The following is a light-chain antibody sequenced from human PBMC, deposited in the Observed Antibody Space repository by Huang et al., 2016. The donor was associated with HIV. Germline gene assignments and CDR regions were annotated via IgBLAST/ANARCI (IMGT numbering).Light chain of an antibody. Sequence: AIQMTQSPSSLAACVGDRVTITCRASQDIRNDLGWYQQKPGKAPKLLIYAASNLQSGVPSRFSGSGSGKDFTLTISSLQPEDLATYYCLQDYNYPWTFGQGTKVEIK. V-gene: IGKV1-6*01. J-gene: IGKJ1*01. CDR3: LQDYNYPWT. CDR2: AAS. CDR1: QDIRND.